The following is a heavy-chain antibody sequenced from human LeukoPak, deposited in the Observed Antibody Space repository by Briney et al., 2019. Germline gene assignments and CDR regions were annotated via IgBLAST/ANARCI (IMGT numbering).Heavy chain of an antibody. D-gene: IGHD3-10*01. V-gene: IGHV4-31*03. CDR1: GGSISSGDYY. CDR3: ARGSTLIRGFDY. J-gene: IGHJ4*02. CDR2: IFYSGSA. Sequence: SETLSLTCTVSGGSISSGDYYWHWIRQHPEKSLEWIGYIFYSGSAYYNPSLKSRVTISVDTSKHQFSLKLSSVTAADTAVYYCARGSTLIRGFDYWGQGTLVTVSS.